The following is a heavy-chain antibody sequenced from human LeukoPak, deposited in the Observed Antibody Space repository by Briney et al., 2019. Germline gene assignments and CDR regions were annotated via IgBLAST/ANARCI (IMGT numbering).Heavy chain of an antibody. CDR3: AKDGPLVGPYYFDY. CDR1: GFTFTSYA. J-gene: IGHJ4*02. CDR2: ISGSGVST. D-gene: IGHD1-26*01. Sequence: PGGSLRLSCAASGFTFTSYAMNWVRQAPGKGLEWVSAISGSGVSTYYADSVKGRFTISRDNSKNMLYLQMNSLRAGDTAVYYCAKDGPLVGPYYFDYWGQGTLVTVSS. V-gene: IGHV3-23*01.